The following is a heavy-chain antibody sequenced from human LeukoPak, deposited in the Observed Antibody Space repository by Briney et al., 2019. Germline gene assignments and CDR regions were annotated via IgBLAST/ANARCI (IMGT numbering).Heavy chain of an antibody. CDR1: GYTFTSYG. V-gene: IGHV1-18*01. D-gene: IGHD2-2*01. CDR3: AREFVVVPAAANDY. CDR2: ISAYNGNT. Sequence: ASVKVCCKASGYTFTSYGISWVRQAPGQGLEWMGWISAYNGNTNYAQKLHGRVTMTTDTSTSTAYMELRSLRSDDTAVYYCAREFVVVPAAANDYWGQGTLVTVSS. J-gene: IGHJ4*02.